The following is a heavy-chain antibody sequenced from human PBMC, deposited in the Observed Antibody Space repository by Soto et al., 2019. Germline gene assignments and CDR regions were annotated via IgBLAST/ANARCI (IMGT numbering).Heavy chain of an antibody. CDR3: ASSHTNSQYYGVIDY. V-gene: IGHV3-7*03. CDR1: GIIFTNYW. Sequence: PGGSLRLSCAASGIIFTNYWMTWIRQAPGKGLEWVANIKHDGTERDYADSVKGRFTISRDNVKNSLFLQMNNLRPEDSATYYCASSHTNSQYYGVIDYWGQGTLVTVSS. J-gene: IGHJ4*02. D-gene: IGHD3-3*01. CDR2: IKHDGTER.